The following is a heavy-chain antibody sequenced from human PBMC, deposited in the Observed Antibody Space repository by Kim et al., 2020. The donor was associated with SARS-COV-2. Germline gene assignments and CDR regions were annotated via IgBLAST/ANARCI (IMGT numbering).Heavy chain of an antibody. CDR2: IKSKTDGGTT. Sequence: GGSLRLSCAASGFTFSNAWMSWVRQAPGKGLEWVGRIKSKTDGGTTDYAAPVKGRFTISRDDSKNTLYLQMNSLKTEDTAVYYCTTGLGYYGSGSYYYYYYYGMDVWGQGTTVTVSS. V-gene: IGHV3-15*01. CDR3: TTGLGYYGSGSYYYYYYYGMDV. CDR1: GFTFSNAW. D-gene: IGHD3-10*01. J-gene: IGHJ6*02.